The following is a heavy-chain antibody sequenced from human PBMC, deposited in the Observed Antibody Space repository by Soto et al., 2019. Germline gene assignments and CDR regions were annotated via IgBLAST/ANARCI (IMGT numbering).Heavy chain of an antibody. CDR1: GFTFSSYG. D-gene: IGHD6-13*01. CDR2: ISYDGSNT. CDR3: ARDWAAAGPFDY. V-gene: IGHV3-30*03. J-gene: IGHJ4*02. Sequence: GGSLRLSCVASGFTFSSYGMHWVRQAPGKGLEWVAIISYDGSNTYYADSVKGRFTISRDNSKNTLYLQMNSLRAEDTSVYYCARDWAAAGPFDYWGQGTLVTVSS.